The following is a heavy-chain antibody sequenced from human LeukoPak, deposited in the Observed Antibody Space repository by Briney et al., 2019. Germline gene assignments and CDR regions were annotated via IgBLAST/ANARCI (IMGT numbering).Heavy chain of an antibody. CDR2: IYYSGST. CDR1: GGSISSSSYY. J-gene: IGHJ4*02. D-gene: IGHD6-6*01. CDR3: ARSYSSSSQIDY. V-gene: IGHV4-39*07. Sequence: SETLSLTCTVSGGSISSSSYYWGWIRQPPGKGLEWIGSIYYSGSTNYNPSLKSRVTISVDTSKNQFSLKLSSVTAADTAVYYCARSYSSSSQIDYWGQGTLVTVSS.